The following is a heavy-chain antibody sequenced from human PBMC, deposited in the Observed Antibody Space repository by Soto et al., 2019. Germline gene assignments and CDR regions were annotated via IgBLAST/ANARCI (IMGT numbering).Heavy chain of an antibody. CDR2: ISSSSSTI. J-gene: IGHJ6*04. V-gene: IGHV3-48*01. CDR3: ARDYVASYFSLPICYSDYYYGMDV. D-gene: IGHD2-21*02. Sequence: PGGSLRLSCAASGFTFSSYSMNWVRQAPGKGLEWVSYISSSSSTIYYADSVKGRFTISRDKAKNSLYLQMNSLRAEDTAVYYCARDYVASYFSLPICYSDYYYGMDVWGRGTTVTVSS. CDR1: GFTFSSYS.